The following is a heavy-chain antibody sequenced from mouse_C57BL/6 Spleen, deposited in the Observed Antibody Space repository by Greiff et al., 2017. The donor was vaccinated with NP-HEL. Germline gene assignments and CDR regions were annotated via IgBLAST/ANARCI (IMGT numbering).Heavy chain of an antibody. J-gene: IGHJ4*01. D-gene: IGHD2-2*01. CDR3: ARKGYGYDYAMDY. CDR2: IWSGGST. CDR1: GFSLTSYG. Sequence: VQRVESGPGLVQPSQSLSITCTVSGFSLTSYGVHWVRQSPGKGLEWLGVIWSGGSTDYNAAFISRLSISKDNSKSQVFFKMNSLQADDTAIYYCARKGYGYDYAMDYWGQGTSVTVSS. V-gene: IGHV2-2*01.